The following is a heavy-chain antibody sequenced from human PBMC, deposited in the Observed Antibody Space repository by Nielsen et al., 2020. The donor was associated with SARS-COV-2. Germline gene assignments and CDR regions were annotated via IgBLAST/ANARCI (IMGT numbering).Heavy chain of an antibody. CDR3: ARESRGVSSSSNPYYYYGMDV. J-gene: IGHJ6*02. CDR2: INPSGGST. V-gene: IGHV1-46*01. D-gene: IGHD6-13*01. CDR1: GYTFTSYY. Sequence: ASVKVSCKASGYTFTSYYMHWVRQAPGQGLEWMGIINPSGGSTSYAQKFQGRVTMTRDTSTSTVYMELSSLRSEDTAVYYCARESRGVSSSSNPYYYYGMDVWGQGTTVTVSS.